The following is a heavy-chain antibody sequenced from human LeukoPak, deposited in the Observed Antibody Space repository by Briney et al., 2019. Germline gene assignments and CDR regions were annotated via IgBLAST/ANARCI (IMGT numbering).Heavy chain of an antibody. Sequence: SETLSLTCTVSGGSISSYYWSWIRQPAGKGLEWIGRIYTSGSTNYNPSLKSRVTMSVDTSKNQFSLKLSSVTAADTAVYYCVRERTEGYYDNSGSFDYWGQGILVTVSS. V-gene: IGHV4-4*07. D-gene: IGHD3-22*01. CDR1: GGSISSYY. J-gene: IGHJ4*02. CDR3: VRERTEGYYDNSGSFDY. CDR2: IYTSGST.